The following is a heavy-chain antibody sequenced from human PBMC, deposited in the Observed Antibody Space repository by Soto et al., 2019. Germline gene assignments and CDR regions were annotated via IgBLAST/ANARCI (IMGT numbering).Heavy chain of an antibody. CDR1: GASFSGYY. D-gene: IGHD2-15*01. J-gene: IGHJ2*01. V-gene: IGHV4-34*01. CDR3: ARDRCSGGSCYRAFYFDL. CDR2: INHSGST. Sequence: PSETLSLTYAVYGASFSGYYWSWIRQPPGKGLEWIGEINHSGSTTYDPSLKSRVTISVDTSKNQFSLKLNSVTAADTAVYYCARDRCSGGSCYRAFYFDLWGRGTLVTVSS.